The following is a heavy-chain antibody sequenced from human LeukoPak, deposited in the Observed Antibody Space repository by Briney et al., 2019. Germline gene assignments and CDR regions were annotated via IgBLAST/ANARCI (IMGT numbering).Heavy chain of an antibody. CDR1: GGSFSGYY. CDR2: INHSGST. D-gene: IGHD1-26*01. J-gene: IGHJ5*02. Sequence: SETLSLTCAVYGGSFSGYYWSWIRQPPGKGLEWIGEINHSGSTNYNPSLKSRVTISVDTSKNQFSLKLSSVTAADTAVYYCVRDRDQSSGSYWEYNWFDPWGQGTLVTVSS. CDR3: VRDRDQSSGSYWEYNWFDP. V-gene: IGHV4-34*01.